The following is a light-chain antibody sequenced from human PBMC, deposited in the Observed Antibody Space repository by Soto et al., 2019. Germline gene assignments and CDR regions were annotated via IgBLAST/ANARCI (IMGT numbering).Light chain of an antibody. CDR3: QQFGSSPAT. CDR2: GAA. Sequence: LSLSPATVSLSPGDRVTSCCRSSQSVGSSYLALYQYNSVQAPSLLISGAASRATGNPDRFSGSGSGTDFTLTISRLEPEDFAVYFCQQFGSSPATFGQGTMV. CDR1: QSVGSSY. J-gene: IGKJ1*01. V-gene: IGKV3-20*01.